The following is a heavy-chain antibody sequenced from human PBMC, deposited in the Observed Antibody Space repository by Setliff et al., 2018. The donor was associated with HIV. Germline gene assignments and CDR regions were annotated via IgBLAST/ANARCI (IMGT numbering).Heavy chain of an antibody. D-gene: IGHD3-16*01. CDR1: GASISSGAYF. J-gene: IGHJ4*02. CDR2: IYYTGST. Sequence: SETLSLTCTVSGASISSGAYFWIWIRQHPGKGLEWMGYIYYTGSTYYNLSLKSRMIISLDTSKNQLFLTLNSVAAADTAIYYCARGGRKDLTDNWGQGTLVTVSS. CDR3: ARGGRKDLTDN. V-gene: IGHV4-31*03.